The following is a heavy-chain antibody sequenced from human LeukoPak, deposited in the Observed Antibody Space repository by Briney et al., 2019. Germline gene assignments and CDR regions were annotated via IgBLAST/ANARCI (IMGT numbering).Heavy chain of an antibody. CDR1: GFTFSSYA. CDR3: AKTYYYDSSGYYYVFDY. D-gene: IGHD3-22*01. V-gene: IGHV3-23*01. J-gene: IGHJ4*02. Sequence: PGGSLRLSCAASGFTFSSYAMSWVRQAPGKGLEWVSAISGSAGSTYYADSVKGRFTISRDNPKNTLYLQMNSLRAEDTAIYYCAKTYYYDSSGYYYVFDYWGQGTLVTVSS. CDR2: ISGSAGST.